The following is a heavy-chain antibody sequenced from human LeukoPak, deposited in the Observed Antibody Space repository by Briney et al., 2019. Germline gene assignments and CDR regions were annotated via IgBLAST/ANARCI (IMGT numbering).Heavy chain of an antibody. CDR1: GFTFSSYS. CDR2: ISSSSSYI. V-gene: IGHV3-21*01. CDR3: ARAEGASHCYDY. J-gene: IGHJ4*02. D-gene: IGHD1-14*01. Sequence: GGSLRLSCAASGFTFSSYSMNWVRQAPGKGLEWVSSISSSSSYIYYADSVKGRFTISRDNAKNSLYLQMNSLRAEDTAVYYCARAEGASHCYDYWGQGTLVTVSS.